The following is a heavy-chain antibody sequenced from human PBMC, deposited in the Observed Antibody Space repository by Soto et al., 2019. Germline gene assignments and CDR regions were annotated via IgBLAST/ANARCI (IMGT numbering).Heavy chain of an antibody. CDR2: LWYDGSNK. V-gene: IGHV3-33*01. CDR3: ARDLPSQELVSGAEY. CDR1: GFTFISYG. D-gene: IGHD6-13*01. Sequence: QVQLVESGGGVVQPGRSLRLSCAASGFTFISYGMHWVRQAPGKGLERVAVLWYDGSNKYYADSVKGRFTNSRDNSQTALYQQMNSPGAGDTAVYYWARDLPSQELVSGAEYLGQGNPVTVSS. J-gene: IGHJ4*02.